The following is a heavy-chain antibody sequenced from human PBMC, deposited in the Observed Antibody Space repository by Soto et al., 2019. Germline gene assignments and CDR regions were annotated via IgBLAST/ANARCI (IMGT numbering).Heavy chain of an antibody. CDR3: ARFDFGTLAFDI. CDR2: INPNSGGT. D-gene: IGHD3-9*01. CDR1: GGTLSSYA. Sequence: ASVKVSCKASGGTLSSYAISWVRQAPGQGLEWMGWINPNSGGTNYAQKFQGRVTMTRDTSISTAYMELSRLRSDDTAVYYCARFDFGTLAFDIWGQGTMVTVSS. J-gene: IGHJ3*02. V-gene: IGHV1-2*02.